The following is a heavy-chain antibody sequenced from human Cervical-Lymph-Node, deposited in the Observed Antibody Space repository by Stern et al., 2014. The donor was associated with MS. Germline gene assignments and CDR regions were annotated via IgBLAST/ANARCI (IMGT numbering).Heavy chain of an antibody. CDR2: MNPNSFNT. Sequence: VQLEESGAEVKKPGASVKVSCKASGYTFTSYDINWVRQAPGQGLEWMGWMNPNSFNTGYAQKFQGRVTMTRNTSISTAYMELSSLRSEDTAVYYCARGQGTMVRGVIITHWFDPWGQGTLVTVSS. CDR3: ARGQGTMVRGVIITHWFDP. J-gene: IGHJ5*02. CDR1: GYTFTSYD. V-gene: IGHV1-8*01. D-gene: IGHD3-10*01.